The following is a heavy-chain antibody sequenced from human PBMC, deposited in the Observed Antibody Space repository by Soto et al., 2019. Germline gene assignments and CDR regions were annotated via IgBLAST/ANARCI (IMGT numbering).Heavy chain of an antibody. CDR1: GFTFSSYA. D-gene: IGHD2-2*01. CDR3: ARYIPGVRYYGMDV. Sequence: EVQLLESGGGLVQPGGSLRLSCAASGFTFSSYAMKWVRQAPGKGLEWVSLIGESGTPTYYADSVKGRFTISRDNSGNTQVLEIYSLRAEDTAVYYCARYIPGVRYYGMDVWGQGTKVTVSS. CDR2: IGESGTPT. J-gene: IGHJ6*02. V-gene: IGHV3-23*01.